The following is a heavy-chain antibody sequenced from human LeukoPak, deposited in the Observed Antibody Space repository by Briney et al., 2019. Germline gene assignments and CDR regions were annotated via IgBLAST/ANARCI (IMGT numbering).Heavy chain of an antibody. CDR3: ARDSGDRPRAVGYYFDY. CDR1: GFTFGDYA. V-gene: IGHV3-7*01. CDR2: IKQDGGET. Sequence: PGGSLRLSCTASGFTFGDYAMSWFRQAPGKGPEWVANIKQDGGETYYGDYVKGRFTISRDNAKNSLYLQMNSLRAEDTAVYYCARDSGDRPRAVGYYFDYWGQGSLVTVSS. J-gene: IGHJ4*02. D-gene: IGHD7-27*01.